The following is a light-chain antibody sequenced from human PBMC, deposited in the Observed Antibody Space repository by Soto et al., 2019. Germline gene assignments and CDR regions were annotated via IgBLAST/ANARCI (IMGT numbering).Light chain of an antibody. Sequence: AIQLTQSPSSLSASVGDRVSITCRASQGIGSALAWYQLKPGAAPALLIYDASTLESGVPSRFSGSRSGADFTLTISSLQPEDFATYYCQQSYSTSWTFGQGTKVEIK. J-gene: IGKJ1*01. V-gene: IGKV1-13*02. CDR1: QGIGSA. CDR2: DAS. CDR3: QQSYSTSWT.